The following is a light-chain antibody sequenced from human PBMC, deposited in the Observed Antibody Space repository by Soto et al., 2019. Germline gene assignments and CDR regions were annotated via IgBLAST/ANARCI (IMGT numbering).Light chain of an antibody. Sequence: QTVVTQDPALSVSPGGTVTLTCGLSSASITTNYQPSWFQQAPGQPPRTLIYSTYTRSSGVPDRFSGSILGNKAALTITGAQTDDEAVYYCVLFMGSGISMFGGGTQLTVL. CDR2: STY. CDR1: SASITTNYQ. CDR3: VLFMGSGISM. V-gene: IGLV8-61*01. J-gene: IGLJ3*02.